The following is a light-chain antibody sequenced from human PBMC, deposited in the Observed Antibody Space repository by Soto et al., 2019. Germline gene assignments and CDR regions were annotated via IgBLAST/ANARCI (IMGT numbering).Light chain of an antibody. J-gene: IGKJ4*01. CDR1: QSFSSS. Sequence: EIVMTQSPATLSVSPGERATLSCMASQSFSSSLAWYQQRPGQAPRLLIYGASARDTGIPARFRGIGSGTEFTLTISSLQSEDFAVYYCQQYHNWPFTFGGVTKVEI. CDR2: GAS. V-gene: IGKV3-15*01. CDR3: QQYHNWPFT.